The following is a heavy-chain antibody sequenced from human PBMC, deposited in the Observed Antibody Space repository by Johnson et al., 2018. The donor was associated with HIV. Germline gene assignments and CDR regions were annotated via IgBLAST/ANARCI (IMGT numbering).Heavy chain of an antibody. CDR2: ISTSGSTI. CDR3: ARDSTPWGGDHVGYAFDI. Sequence: QVQLVESGGGLVQPGGSLRLSCAASGFTFRDYYMSWIRQAPGKGLEWVSYISTSGSTIYYADSVTGRFTISRDNSKNTLYLQMNSLRPEDTALYYCARDSTPWGGDHVGYAFDIWGRGTMVTVSS. D-gene: IGHD4-17*01. V-gene: IGHV3-11*04. J-gene: IGHJ3*02. CDR1: GFTFRDYY.